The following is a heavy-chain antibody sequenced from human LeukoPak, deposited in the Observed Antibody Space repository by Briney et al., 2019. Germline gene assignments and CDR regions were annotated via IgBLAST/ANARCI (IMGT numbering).Heavy chain of an antibody. V-gene: IGHV3-33*01. J-gene: IGHJ4*02. D-gene: IGHD1-14*01. CDR3: TRYNNDHFDY. Sequence: GGSLRLSCAASGLTFSSYGMHWFRQTPGKGLEWVAVIAYDGSRAFYADSVKGRFTISRDNSKNTMSVQMDDLRAEDTAVYYCTRYNNDHFDYWGQGTLVTVSS. CDR1: GLTFSSYG. CDR2: IAYDGSRA.